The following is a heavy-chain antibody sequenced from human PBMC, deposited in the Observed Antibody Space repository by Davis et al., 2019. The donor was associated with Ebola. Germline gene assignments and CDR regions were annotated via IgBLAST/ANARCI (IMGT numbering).Heavy chain of an antibody. CDR1: GFSFRSYW. D-gene: IGHD2-8*02. CDR2: IKEDGSEK. CDR3: AKDPLGHTGENDY. J-gene: IGHJ4*02. V-gene: IGHV3-7*01. Sequence: PGGSLRLSCAASGFSFRSYWMTWVRQAPGKGLEWVANIKEDGSEKAYLDSVKGRFTISRDNSKNTLYLQMSSLRTDDTAVYYCAKDPLGHTGENDYWGQGTLVAVSS.